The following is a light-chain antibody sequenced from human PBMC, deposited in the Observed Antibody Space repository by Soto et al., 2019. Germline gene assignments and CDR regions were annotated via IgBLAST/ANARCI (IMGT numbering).Light chain of an antibody. CDR3: QQYYSTPLA. CDR1: QSVLYSSNNKNY. J-gene: IGKJ1*01. V-gene: IGKV4-1*01. CDR2: WAS. Sequence: DIVMTQSPDSLAVSLGERATINCKSNQSVLYSSNNKNYLAWYQQKPRQPPKLLIYWASTRESGVPDRFGGSGSGTDFTLTISSLQAEDVAVYYCQQYYSTPLAFGQGTKVEIK.